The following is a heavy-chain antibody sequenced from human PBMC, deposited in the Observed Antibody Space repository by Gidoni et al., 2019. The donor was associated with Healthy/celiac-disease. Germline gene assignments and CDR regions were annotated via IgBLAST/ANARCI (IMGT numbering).Heavy chain of an antibody. D-gene: IGHD2-15*01. Sequence: QVQLQQWGAGLLKPSETLSLTCAVSGGSFSGYYWSWIRQPPGKGLEWIGEINHSGSTNYNPSLKSRVTISVDTSKNQFSLKLSSVTAADTAVYYCARGGRSYCSGGSCYSRFFDYWGQGTLVTVSS. J-gene: IGHJ4*02. CDR3: ARGGRSYCSGGSCYSRFFDY. CDR1: GGSFSGYY. V-gene: IGHV4-34*01. CDR2: INHSGST.